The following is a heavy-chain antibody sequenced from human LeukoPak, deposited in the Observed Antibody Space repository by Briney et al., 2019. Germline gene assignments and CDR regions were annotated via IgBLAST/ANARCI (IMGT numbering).Heavy chain of an antibody. J-gene: IGHJ4*02. CDR1: GFTFSSYA. V-gene: IGHV3-23*01. D-gene: IGHD5-18*01. CDR2: ISGSSGST. Sequence: GGSLRLSCAASGFTFSSYAMNWVRQAPGKGLEWVSAISGSSGSTYYADSVKGRFTISRDNSKNTLYLQMDSLRAEDTAVYYCAKVAGYSYVGVYYFDYWGQGTLVTVSS. CDR3: AKVAGYSYVGVYYFDY.